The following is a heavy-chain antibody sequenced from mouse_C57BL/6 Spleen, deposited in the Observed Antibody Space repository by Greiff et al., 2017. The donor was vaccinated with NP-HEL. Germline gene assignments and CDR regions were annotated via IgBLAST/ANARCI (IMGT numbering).Heavy chain of an antibody. CDR2: INPSTGGT. Sequence: VHVKQSGPELVKPGASVKISCKASGYSFTGYYMNWVKQSPEKSLEWIGEINPSTGGTTYNQKFKAKATLTVDKSSSTAYMQLKSLTSEDSAVYYCARKGWLLHFDYWGQGTTLTVSS. J-gene: IGHJ2*01. CDR3: ARKGWLLHFDY. D-gene: IGHD2-3*01. V-gene: IGHV1-42*01. CDR1: GYSFTGYY.